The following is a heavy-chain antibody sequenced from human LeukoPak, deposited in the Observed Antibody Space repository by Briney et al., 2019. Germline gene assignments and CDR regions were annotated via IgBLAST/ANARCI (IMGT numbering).Heavy chain of an antibody. Sequence: GGSLRLSCAASGFTFSSYAMSWVRQAPGKGLEWVSAISGSGGSTYYADSVKGRFTISRDNSKNTLYLQMNSLRAEDTAVYYRANKQWLVREAFDYWGQGTLVTVSS. CDR1: GFTFSSYA. CDR3: ANKQWLVREAFDY. CDR2: ISGSGGST. V-gene: IGHV3-23*01. J-gene: IGHJ4*02. D-gene: IGHD6-19*01.